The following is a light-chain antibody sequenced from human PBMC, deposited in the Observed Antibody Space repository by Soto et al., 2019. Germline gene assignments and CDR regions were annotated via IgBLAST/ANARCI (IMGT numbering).Light chain of an antibody. V-gene: IGKV3-15*01. J-gene: IGKJ2*01. CDR1: QNVNSN. CDR2: NVS. Sequence: EIAMTQSPVTLSVSPGQRATLSCRASQNVNSNLAWYQQKPGHAPSLLMYNVSTRATGFPARFSGSGSGTEFTLTISSLQSEDSAIYYCQQYNTLNTFGQGTKVDIK. CDR3: QQYNTLNT.